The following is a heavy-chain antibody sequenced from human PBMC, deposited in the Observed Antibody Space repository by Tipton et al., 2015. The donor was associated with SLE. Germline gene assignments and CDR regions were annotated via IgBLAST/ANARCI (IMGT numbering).Heavy chain of an antibody. D-gene: IGHD1-26*01. CDR3: ARDGYGGSHFSY. J-gene: IGHJ4*02. CDR1: GGSISSYY. CDR2: IYYSGST. V-gene: IGHV4-59*01. Sequence: TLSLTCTVSGGSISSYYWSWIRQPPGKGLEWIGYIYYSGSTNYNPSLKSRVTISVDTSKNQFSLKLSSVTAADTAVYYCARDGYGGSHFSYWGQGPLVTVSS.